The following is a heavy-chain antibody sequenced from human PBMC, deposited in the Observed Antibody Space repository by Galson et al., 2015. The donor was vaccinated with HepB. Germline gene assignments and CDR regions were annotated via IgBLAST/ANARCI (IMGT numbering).Heavy chain of an antibody. CDR2: IIPIFGTA. V-gene: IGHV1-69*13. Sequence: SVKVSCKASGGTFSSYAISWVRQAPGQGLEWMGGIIPIFGTANYAQKFQGRVTITADESTSTAYMELSSLRSEDTAVYYCARAHRKYSSPGNAFDYWGQGTLVTVSS. J-gene: IGHJ4*02. CDR1: GGTFSSYA. D-gene: IGHD6-13*01. CDR3: ARAHRKYSSPGNAFDY.